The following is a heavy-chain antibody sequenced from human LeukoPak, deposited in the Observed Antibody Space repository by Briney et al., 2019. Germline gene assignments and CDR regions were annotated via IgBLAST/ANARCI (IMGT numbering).Heavy chain of an antibody. V-gene: IGHV4-59*01. CDR2: VYYNGNT. D-gene: IGHD6-6*01. CDR1: GGSMTMYY. CDR3: ARADTSSSIYYFYYMNV. Sequence: SETLSLTCTVSGGSMTMYYWNWFRQPPGKGLEWIGYVYYNGNTNYNPSLKSRVTISVDTSKSQFSLRLSSVTVADTAVYYCARADTSSSIYYFYYMNVWGNGTTVTVSS. J-gene: IGHJ6*03.